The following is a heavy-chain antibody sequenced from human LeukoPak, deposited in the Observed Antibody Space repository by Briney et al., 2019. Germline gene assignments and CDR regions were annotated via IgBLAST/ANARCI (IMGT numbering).Heavy chain of an antibody. Sequence: ASVKVSCKASGYSLSDYYVHWVRQAPGQGLEWMGWINANSGGTNYAQKFQGTVTMTWATSVNAAYMELSRLKSDDTAVYYCARGIIRGYDFDYWGQGTLVTVSS. V-gene: IGHV1-2*02. CDR2: INANSGGT. CDR3: ARGIIRGYDFDY. CDR1: GYSLSDYY. D-gene: IGHD5-12*01. J-gene: IGHJ4*02.